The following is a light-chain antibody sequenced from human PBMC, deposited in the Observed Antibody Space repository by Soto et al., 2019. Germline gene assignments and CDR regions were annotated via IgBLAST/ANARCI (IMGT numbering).Light chain of an antibody. CDR3: QTWGTGIKGV. V-gene: IGLV4-69*01. CDR1: SGHSSYA. CDR2: LNSDGSH. Sequence: QLVLPQSPSASASLGASVKLTCTLSSGHSSYAIAWHQQQPEKGPRYLMKLNSDGSHSKGDGIPDRFSGSSSGAERYLTISSLQSEDEADYYCQTWGTGIKGVFGTGTKLTVL. J-gene: IGLJ1*01.